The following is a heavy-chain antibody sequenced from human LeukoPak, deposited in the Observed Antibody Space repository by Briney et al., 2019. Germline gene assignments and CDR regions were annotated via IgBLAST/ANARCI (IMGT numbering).Heavy chain of an antibody. D-gene: IGHD2-21*01. CDR2: ISSSGSTI. Sequence: GGSLRLSCAASGFTFSDYYMSWIRQAPGKGLEWVSYISSSGSTIYYADSVKGRFTISRDKAKNSLFLQMNSLSAEDTAVYYCARDVPRPFVTIAFFDIWGQGTMVTVSS. CDR1: GFTFSDYY. J-gene: IGHJ3*02. V-gene: IGHV3-11*04. CDR3: ARDVPRPFVTIAFFDI.